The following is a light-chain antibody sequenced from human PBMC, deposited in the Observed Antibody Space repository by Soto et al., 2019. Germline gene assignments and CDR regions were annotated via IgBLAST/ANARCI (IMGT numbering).Light chain of an antibody. J-gene: IGKJ2*01. V-gene: IGKV3-15*01. CDR1: QSVSSN. CDR2: GAS. Sequence: EIVMTQSPATLSVSPGERATLSCRASQSVSSNLAWYQQKPGQAPSLLIYGASTRATGNPTRFSGSGSGTEFTLTISSLQSEDFAVYYCQQYNNWPPYTFGQGTKLEIK. CDR3: QQYNNWPPYT.